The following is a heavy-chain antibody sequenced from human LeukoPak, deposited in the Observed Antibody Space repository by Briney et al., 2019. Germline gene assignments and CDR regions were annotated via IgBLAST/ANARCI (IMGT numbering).Heavy chain of an antibody. V-gene: IGHV4-39*07. CDR3: ASVEMATIASYYFDY. CDR1: GGSISSSSYY. CDR2: IYYSGST. Sequence: SETLSLTCTVSGGSISSSSYYWGWIRQPPGTGLEWIGSIYYSGSTYYNPSLKSRVTISVDTSKNQFSLKLSSVTAADTAVYYCASVEMATIASYYFDYWGQGTLVTVSS. J-gene: IGHJ4*02. D-gene: IGHD5-24*01.